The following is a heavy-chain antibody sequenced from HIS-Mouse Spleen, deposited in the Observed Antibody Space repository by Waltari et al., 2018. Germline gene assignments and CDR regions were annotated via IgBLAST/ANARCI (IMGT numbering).Heavy chain of an antibody. D-gene: IGHD6-6*01. V-gene: IGHV3-21*01. CDR3: ARVEYSSSSPDY. J-gene: IGHJ4*02. CDR2: ISSSSSYI. Sequence: EVQLVESGGGLVKPGGSLRLSCAASGFTFSSYSMNWVGQAPGKGLEWVSSISSSSSYIYYADSVKGRFTISRDNAKNSLYLQMNSLGAEDTAVYYCARVEYSSSSPDYWGQGTLVTVSS. CDR1: GFTFSSYS.